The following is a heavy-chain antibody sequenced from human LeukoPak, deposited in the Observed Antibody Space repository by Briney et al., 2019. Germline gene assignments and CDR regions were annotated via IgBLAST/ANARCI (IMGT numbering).Heavy chain of an antibody. V-gene: IGHV3-23*01. CDR2: ISGSGGST. Sequence: GGSLRLSCAASGFTFSSYAMSWVRQAPGKGLEWVSAISGSGGSTYYADSVKGRYTISRDNSKNTLYLQMNSLRAEDTAVYYCARGLRSVVQSDYWGQGTLVTVSS. CDR1: GFTFSSYA. D-gene: IGHD4-23*01. CDR3: ARGLRSVVQSDY. J-gene: IGHJ4*02.